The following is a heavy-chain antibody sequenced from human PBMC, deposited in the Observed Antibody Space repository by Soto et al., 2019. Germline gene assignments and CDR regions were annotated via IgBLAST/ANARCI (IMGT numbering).Heavy chain of an antibody. CDR2: IYSGGST. CDR1: GFTVSSNY. Sequence: EVQLVESGGGLVQPGGSLRLSCAASGFTVSSNYMSWVRQAPGKGLEWVSVIYSGGSTYYADSVKGRFTISRDNSENTLYLQMNSLRAEDTAVYYCERTCSGGTCSFDYWGQGTLVTVSS. CDR3: ERTCSGGTCSFDY. D-gene: IGHD2-15*01. J-gene: IGHJ4*02. V-gene: IGHV3-66*01.